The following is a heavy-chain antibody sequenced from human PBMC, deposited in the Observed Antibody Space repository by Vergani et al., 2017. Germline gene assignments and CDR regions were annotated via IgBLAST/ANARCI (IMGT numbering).Heavy chain of an antibody. Sequence: QVQLVESGGGVVQPGGSLRLSCAASGFTFNSYGMHWVRQAPGKGLEWVAVISYDGSNKYYADSVKGRFTISRDNSKNTLYLQMNSLRAEDTAVYYCAKDSGTMVRGFFDYWGQGTLVTVSS. CDR1: GFTFNSYG. J-gene: IGHJ4*02. V-gene: IGHV3-30*18. CDR2: ISYDGSNK. CDR3: AKDSGTMVRGFFDY. D-gene: IGHD3-10*01.